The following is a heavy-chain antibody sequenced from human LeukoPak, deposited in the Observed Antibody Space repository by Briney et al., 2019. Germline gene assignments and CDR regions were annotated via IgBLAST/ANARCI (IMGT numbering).Heavy chain of an antibody. D-gene: IGHD3/OR15-3a*01. CDR2: MFYSGNT. CDR1: GDSVRTSNSY. J-gene: IGHJ2*01. CDR3: ARAGLVTNPNSYWYFDL. V-gene: IGHV4-39*07. Sequence: SETLSLTCTVSGDSVRTSNSYWGWIRQPPGKGPEWIGSMFYSGNTYYNPSLKSRVTISVDTSKNQFSLKLSSVTAADTAVYYCARAGLVTNPNSYWYFDLWGRGTLVTVSS.